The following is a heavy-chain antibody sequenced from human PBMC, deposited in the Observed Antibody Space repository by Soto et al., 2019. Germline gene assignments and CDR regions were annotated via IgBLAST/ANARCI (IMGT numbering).Heavy chain of an antibody. V-gene: IGHV4-59*01. CDR1: GGSISSYY. Sequence: SETLSLTCTVSGGSISSYYWSWIRQPPGKGLEWIGYIYYSGSTNYNPSLKSRVTISVDTSKNQFSLKLSSVTAADTAVYYCARATYYYDSSGYYLDYWGQGTLVTVSS. CDR3: ARATYYYDSSGYYLDY. D-gene: IGHD3-22*01. J-gene: IGHJ4*02. CDR2: IYYSGST.